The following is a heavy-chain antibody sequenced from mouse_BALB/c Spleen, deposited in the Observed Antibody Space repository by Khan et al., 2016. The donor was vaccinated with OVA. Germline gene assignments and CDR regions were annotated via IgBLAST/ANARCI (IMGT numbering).Heavy chain of an antibody. D-gene: IGHD1-1*01. CDR1: GYSITSGYA. V-gene: IGHV3-2*02. J-gene: IGHJ2*01. CDR2: ISYSDFT. CDR3: AISNYYGYYFDY. Sequence: VQLKESGPGLVKPSQSLSLTCTVTGYSITSGYAWNWIRQFPGNKLEWMGYISYSDFTNYNPSLKSRISITRDTSKNQFFLQLSSVTTEDTATYYCAISNYYGYYFDYWGQGATLTVSS.